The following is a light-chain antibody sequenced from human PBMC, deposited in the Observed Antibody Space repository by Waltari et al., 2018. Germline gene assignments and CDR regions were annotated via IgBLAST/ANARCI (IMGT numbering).Light chain of an antibody. V-gene: IGKV2-28*01. Sequence: DIVMTQSPLSLPVTPGDPASISCRSSQSLLQSKGYNYLDWYLQKPGQSPQLLIYLGSNRASGVPDRFSGSGSGTDFTLKISRVEAEDVGVYYCMQALQTPRFTFGPGTKVDIK. CDR3: MQALQTPRFT. CDR2: LGS. CDR1: QSLLQSKGYNY. J-gene: IGKJ3*01.